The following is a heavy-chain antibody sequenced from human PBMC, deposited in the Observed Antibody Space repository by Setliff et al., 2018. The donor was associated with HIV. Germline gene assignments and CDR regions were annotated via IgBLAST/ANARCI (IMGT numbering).Heavy chain of an antibody. V-gene: IGHV4-39*01. J-gene: IGHJ5*02. D-gene: IGHD2-2*02. Sequence: SETLSLTCSVSGVSINRTDHYWGWIRQSPGKRLEWIAIIHYNGRTYYDPSLKSRVIIFVDTSKTQFYLKLRSVTASDTAVYYCARYTSKVDWFDPWGQGTLVTVPQ. CDR2: IHYNGRT. CDR1: GVSINRTDHY. CDR3: ARYTSKVDWFDP.